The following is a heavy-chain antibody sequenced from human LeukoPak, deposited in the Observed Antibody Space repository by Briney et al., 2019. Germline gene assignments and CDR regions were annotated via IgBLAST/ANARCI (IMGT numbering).Heavy chain of an antibody. J-gene: IGHJ5*02. CDR1: GGSISSGGYY. D-gene: IGHD3-10*01. Sequence: SETLSLTCTVSGGSISSGGYYWSWIRQHPGKGLEWIGYIYYSGSTYYNPSLKSRVTISVDTSKNQFSLKLSSVTAADTAVYYCARAGFGSYYSGNWFDPWGQGTLVTVSS. CDR2: IYYSGST. V-gene: IGHV4-31*03. CDR3: ARAGFGSYYSGNWFDP.